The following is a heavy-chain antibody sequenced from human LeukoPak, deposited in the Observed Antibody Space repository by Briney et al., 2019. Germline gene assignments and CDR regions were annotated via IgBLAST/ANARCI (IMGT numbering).Heavy chain of an antibody. V-gene: IGHV4-4*09. CDR1: GASMSSNY. CDR3: ASTRRAAVAGRFDS. Sequence: SETLSLTCKVSGASMSSNYWSWIRQPPGKGLEWIGYIYHSGNTNYSPSLESRVTMSVDESKNQFSLRVHFVSAADTAVYYCASTRRAAVAGRFDSWGQGTLVTVSS. J-gene: IGHJ4*02. D-gene: IGHD6-19*01. CDR2: IYHSGNT.